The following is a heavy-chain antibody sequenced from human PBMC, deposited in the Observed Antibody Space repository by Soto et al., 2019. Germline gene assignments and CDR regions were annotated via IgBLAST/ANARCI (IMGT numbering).Heavy chain of an antibody. CDR1: GFIFSSYA. Sequence: VQLLESGGGLVQPGGSLRLSCAASGFIFSSYAMSWVRQAPGMGLEWVSMINGSGDSTYYADSVKGRFTISRDNSKNMLYLQMNSLRAEDTAVYYCAKDRGVTTVTTVDYLGQGTLVIVSS. V-gene: IGHV3-23*01. CDR3: AKDRGVTTVTTVDY. J-gene: IGHJ4*02. D-gene: IGHD4-17*01. CDR2: INGSGDST.